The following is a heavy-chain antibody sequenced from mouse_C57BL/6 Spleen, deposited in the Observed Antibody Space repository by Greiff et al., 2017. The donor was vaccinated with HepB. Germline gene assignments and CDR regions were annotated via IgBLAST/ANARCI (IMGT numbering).Heavy chain of an antibody. V-gene: IGHV14-3*01. D-gene: IGHD1-1*01. CDR3: ARWSTVVATRDYAMDY. CDR2: IDPANGNT. CDR1: GFNIKNTY. Sequence: VHVKQSVAELVRPGASVKLSCTASGFNIKNTYMHWVKQRPEQGLEWIGRIDPANGNTKYAPKFQGKATITADTSSNTAYLQLSSLTSEDTAIYYCARWSTVVATRDYAMDYWGQGTSVTVSS. J-gene: IGHJ4*01.